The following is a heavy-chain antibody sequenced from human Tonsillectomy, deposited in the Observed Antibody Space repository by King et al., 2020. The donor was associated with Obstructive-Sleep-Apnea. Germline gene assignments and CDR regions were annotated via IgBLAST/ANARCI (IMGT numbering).Heavy chain of an antibody. CDR1: GGSFSGYY. J-gene: IGHJ4*02. V-gene: IGHV4-34*01. CDR2: SNHSGST. Sequence: VQLQQWGAGLLKPSETLSRTCAVYGGSFSGYYWSWIRQPPGKGLVGIGESNHSGSTNYNPSVKSLVTISVDTSKNQFSLKLSSVTAADTAVYYCARGYGSGSYYDDDWGQGTLVTVSS. D-gene: IGHD3-10*01. CDR3: ARGYGSGSYYDDD.